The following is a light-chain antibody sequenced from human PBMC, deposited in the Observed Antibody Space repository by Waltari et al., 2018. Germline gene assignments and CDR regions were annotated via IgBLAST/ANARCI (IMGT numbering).Light chain of an antibody. J-gene: IGKJ1*01. CDR2: GAS. CDR3: QHYVRLPAT. Sequence: IVLTQSPGTLPLSAGERATLSCRASQSVTRSLAWYQQKPGQAPKLLIYGASTRANGIPDRFTGSGSGTDFSLTISSLEPEDFAIYFCQHYVRLPATFGQGTKVEIK. V-gene: IGKV3-20*01. CDR1: QSVTRS.